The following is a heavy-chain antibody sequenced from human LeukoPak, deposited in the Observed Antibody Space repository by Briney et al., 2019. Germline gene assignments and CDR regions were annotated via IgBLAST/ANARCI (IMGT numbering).Heavy chain of an antibody. J-gene: IGHJ5*02. Sequence: VASVKVSCKASGYTFTSYDINWVRQATGQGLEWMGWMNPNSGNTGYAQKFQGRVTMTRNTSISTAYMELSSLRSQDTAVYYCARGGYYYVWGSYRYTWGWFDPWGQGTLVTVSS. CDR1: GYTFTSYD. CDR2: MNPNSGNT. V-gene: IGHV1-8*01. D-gene: IGHD3-16*02. CDR3: ARGGYYYVWGSYRYTWGWFDP.